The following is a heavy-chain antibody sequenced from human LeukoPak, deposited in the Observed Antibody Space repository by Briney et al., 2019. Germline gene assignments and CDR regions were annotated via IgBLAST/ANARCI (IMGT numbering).Heavy chain of an antibody. V-gene: IGHV4-59*01. D-gene: IGHD5-18*01. CDR2: IYYSGST. Sequence: SETLSLTCTVSGGSISSYYWSWIRQPPGKGPEWIGYIYYSGSTNYNPSLKSRVTISVDTSKNQFSLKLSSVTAADTAVYYCARSPGLIQLWYYFDYWGQGTLVTVSS. CDR3: ARSPGLIQLWYYFDY. CDR1: GGSISSYY. J-gene: IGHJ4*02.